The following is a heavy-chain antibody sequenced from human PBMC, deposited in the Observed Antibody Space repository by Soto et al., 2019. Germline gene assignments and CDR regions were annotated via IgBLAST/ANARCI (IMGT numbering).Heavy chain of an antibody. CDR2: INTYGTYT. CDR3: ATGGYDSLYYLDF. D-gene: IGHD5-12*01. V-gene: IGHV3-74*01. J-gene: IGHJ4*02. CDR1: RLTFSTYW. Sequence: GGSLRLACAASRLTFSTYWMHLARKAPGEGLVWVSHINTYGTYTHYADSVKGRFTTSRDNAQNTLYLRMDSLRAEDKAVYYCATGGYDSLYYLDFWGQGALVTVSS.